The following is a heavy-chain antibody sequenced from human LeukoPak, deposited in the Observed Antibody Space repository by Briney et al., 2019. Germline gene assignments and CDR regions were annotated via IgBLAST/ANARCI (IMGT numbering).Heavy chain of an antibody. CDR3: ASTLRFNFDY. D-gene: IGHD4-17*01. CDR2: INSDGSST. V-gene: IGHV3-74*01. Sequence: SGGSLRLSCAASGFTFSSYWMHWVRQAPGKGLVCVSRINSDGSSTSYADSVKGRFTISRDNAKNTLYLQMNSLRAEDTAVYYCASTLRFNFDYWGQGTLVTVSS. J-gene: IGHJ4*02. CDR1: GFTFSSYW.